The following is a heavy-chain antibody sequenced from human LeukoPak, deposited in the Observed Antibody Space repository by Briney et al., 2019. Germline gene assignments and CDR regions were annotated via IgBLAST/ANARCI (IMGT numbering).Heavy chain of an antibody. V-gene: IGHV4-59*08. Sequence: SETLSLTCTVSGDSISSYSWSWIRQPPGKGLDWIGYISHSGSTNYNPSLKSRVTISVDTSKNQFSLKLSSVTAADTAVYYCAVSIAAAGGDYWGQGTLVTVSS. CDR3: AVSIAAAGGDY. CDR1: GDSISSYS. J-gene: IGHJ4*02. D-gene: IGHD6-13*01. CDR2: ISHSGST.